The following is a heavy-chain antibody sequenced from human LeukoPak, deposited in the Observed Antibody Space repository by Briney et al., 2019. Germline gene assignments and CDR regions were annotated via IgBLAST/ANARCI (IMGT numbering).Heavy chain of an antibody. CDR2: IIPIFGTA. CDR3: ARVVSSGYHFDY. J-gene: IGHJ4*02. D-gene: IGHD3-22*01. V-gene: IGHV1-69*13. CDR1: GGTFSSYA. Sequence: ASVKVSCKASGGTFSSYAISWVRQAPGQGLEWMGGIIPIFGTANYAQKFQGRVTITADESTSTAYMELSSLRSEDTAVYYCARVVSSGYHFDYWGQGTLVTVSS.